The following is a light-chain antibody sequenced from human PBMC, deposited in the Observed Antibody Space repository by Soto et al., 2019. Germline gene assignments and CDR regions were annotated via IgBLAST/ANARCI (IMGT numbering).Light chain of an antibody. Sequence: IQLTQSPSSLSASVGDRVTITCRASQAIRNDLVWFQQKPGKAPILLIYAASTLQSGVPPRFSGSGSGTDFTLTISSLQAEDFATYYCQQANSFPLTFGGGTKVDIK. V-gene: IGKV1-6*01. CDR2: AAS. CDR1: QAIRND. J-gene: IGKJ4*01. CDR3: QQANSFPLT.